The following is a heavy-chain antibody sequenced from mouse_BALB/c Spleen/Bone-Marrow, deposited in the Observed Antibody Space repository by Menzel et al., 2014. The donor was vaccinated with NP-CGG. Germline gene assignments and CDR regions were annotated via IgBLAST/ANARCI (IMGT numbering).Heavy chain of an antibody. CDR3: ARTDGYYAMDY. D-gene: IGHD2-3*01. J-gene: IGHJ4*01. CDR2: IHYSGYT. Sequence: EVQLQQSGPDLVKPSQPLSLTCTVTGYSITSGYSWHWIRQFPGNILEWMGYIHYSGYTNYNPSLKSRISITRDTSKNQFFLQLNSVTTEDTATYYCARTDGYYAMDYWGQGTSVTVSS. V-gene: IGHV3-1*02. CDR1: GYSITSGYS.